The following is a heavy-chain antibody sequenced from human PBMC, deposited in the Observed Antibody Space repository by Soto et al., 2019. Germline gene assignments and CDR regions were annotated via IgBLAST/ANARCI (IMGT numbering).Heavy chain of an antibody. CDR2: ISYDGSDR. D-gene: IGHD2-15*01. V-gene: IGHV3-30*03. Sequence: GGSLRLSCEGPGFTFSDYGFHWVRQAPGKGLEWVAMISYDGSDRYYRDSVQGRFTISRDDSKNTVYLQMNSLRAEDTATYYCARSTYCNGGSCFPQYWGPGTLVTVSS. CDR1: GFTFSDYG. J-gene: IGHJ4*02. CDR3: ARSTYCNGGSCFPQY.